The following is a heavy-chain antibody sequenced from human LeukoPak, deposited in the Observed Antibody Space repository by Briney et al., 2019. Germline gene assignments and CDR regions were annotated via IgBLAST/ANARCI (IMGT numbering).Heavy chain of an antibody. CDR2: IKQDGSEK. V-gene: IGHV3-7*04. Sequence: GGSLRLSCAASGFTFSRYWMSWVRQAPGKGLEWVANIKQDGSEKYYVDSVKGRFTISRDNAKNSLHLQMNSLRAEDTGVYYCARTIAVFGPYYFDYWGQGTLVTVSS. D-gene: IGHD5-24*01. J-gene: IGHJ4*02. CDR3: ARTIAVFGPYYFDY. CDR1: GFTFSRYW.